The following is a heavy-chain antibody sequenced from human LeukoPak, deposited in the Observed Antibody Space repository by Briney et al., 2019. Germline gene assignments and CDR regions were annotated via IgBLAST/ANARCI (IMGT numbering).Heavy chain of an antibody. Sequence: ASVKVSCKASGYTFTSYGISWVRQAPGQGLERMGWISAYNGNTNYAQKFQGRVTMTTDTSTSTAYMELRSLRSDDTAVYYCAREGVSVLWFGESQGSFDYWGQGTLVTVSS. J-gene: IGHJ4*02. CDR1: GYTFTSYG. D-gene: IGHD3-10*01. V-gene: IGHV1-18*01. CDR3: AREGVSVLWFGESQGSFDY. CDR2: ISAYNGNT.